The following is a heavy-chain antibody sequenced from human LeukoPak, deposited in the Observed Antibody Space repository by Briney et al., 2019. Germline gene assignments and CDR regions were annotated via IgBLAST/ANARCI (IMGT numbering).Heavy chain of an antibody. Sequence: GASVKVSCKASGYTFTSYGISWVRQAPGQGLEWMGWISAYNGNTNYAQKLQGRVTMTTDTSTSTAYMELRSLRSDDTAVYYCAREDRQQDYCSSTSCYGRWFDPWGQGTLVTVSS. CDR2: ISAYNGNT. V-gene: IGHV1-18*01. D-gene: IGHD2-2*01. CDR1: GYTFTSYG. CDR3: AREDRQQDYCSSTSCYGRWFDP. J-gene: IGHJ5*02.